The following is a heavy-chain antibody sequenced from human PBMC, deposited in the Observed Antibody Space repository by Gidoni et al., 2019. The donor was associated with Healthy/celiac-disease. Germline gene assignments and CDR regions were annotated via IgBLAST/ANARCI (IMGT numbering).Heavy chain of an antibody. CDR1: GFTFSSYA. D-gene: IGHD6-19*01. CDR3: AKDGVPSIAVALSSENDY. Sequence: EVQLLESGGGLVQPGGSLRLSCAASGFTFSSYAMSWVRQAPGKGLEWVSAISGSGGSTYYADSVKGRFTISRDNSKNTLYLQMNSLRAEDTAVYYCAKDGVPSIAVALSSENDYWGQGTLVTVSS. V-gene: IGHV3-23*01. CDR2: ISGSGGST. J-gene: IGHJ4*02.